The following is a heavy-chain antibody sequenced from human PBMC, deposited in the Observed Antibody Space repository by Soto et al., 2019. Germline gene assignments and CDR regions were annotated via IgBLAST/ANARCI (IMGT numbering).Heavy chain of an antibody. CDR1: GYTFTSYA. CDR3: ASGYCSSTSCHKIFDY. D-gene: IGHD2-2*01. CDR2: INAGNGNT. J-gene: IGHJ4*02. V-gene: IGHV1-3*01. Sequence: QVQLVQSGAEVKKPGASVKVSCKASGYTFTSYAMHWVRQAPAQRLEWMGWINAGNGNTKYSQKFQGRVTITRDTSASTAYMELSSLRSEDTAVYYCASGYCSSTSCHKIFDYWGQGTLVTVSS.